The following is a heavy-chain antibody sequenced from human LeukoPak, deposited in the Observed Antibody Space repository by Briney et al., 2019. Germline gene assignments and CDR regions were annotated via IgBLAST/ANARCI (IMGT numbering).Heavy chain of an antibody. CDR2: ISYDGNTN. Sequence: GRSLRLSCAASGFTFSSYAMHWVRQAPGKGLEWVAVISYDGNTNFYADSVKGRFTISRDNSKNTVFLQMDSLRPEDTAAYVCAKSSGGSCYSAGDYWGQGTSVTVSS. D-gene: IGHD2-15*01. CDR1: GFTFSSYA. J-gene: IGHJ4*02. CDR3: AKSSGGSCYSAGDY. V-gene: IGHV3-30*18.